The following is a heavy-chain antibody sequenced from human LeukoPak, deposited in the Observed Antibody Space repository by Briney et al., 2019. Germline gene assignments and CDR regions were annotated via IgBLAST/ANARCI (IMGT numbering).Heavy chain of an antibody. V-gene: IGHV3-15*05. D-gene: IGHD3-16*01. CDR2: IRSNADGGTT. CDR1: GFTFINAW. Sequence: GGSLRLSCAAPGFTFINAWMSWVRQAPGKGLEWVGRIRSNADGGTTGYAAPVKGRFTISRDDSKNTLYLEMSSLKTEDSAVYYCTTTTWGYWGQGTLVTVSS. CDR3: TTTTWGY. J-gene: IGHJ4*02.